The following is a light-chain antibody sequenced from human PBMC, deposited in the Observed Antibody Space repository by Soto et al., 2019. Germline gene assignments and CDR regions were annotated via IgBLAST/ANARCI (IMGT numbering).Light chain of an antibody. V-gene: IGKV1-5*01. CDR3: QQYNSNRLT. J-gene: IGKJ4*01. CDR1: QSMSSW. CDR2: DAS. Sequence: DIQMTQSPSTLSASVGDRVTITCRASQSMSSWLAWYQQKPGKAPKLLIYDASSLESGVPSRFSGSGSGTEFTLTISSLHPDDFATYYCQQYNSNRLTFGGGTKVEIK.